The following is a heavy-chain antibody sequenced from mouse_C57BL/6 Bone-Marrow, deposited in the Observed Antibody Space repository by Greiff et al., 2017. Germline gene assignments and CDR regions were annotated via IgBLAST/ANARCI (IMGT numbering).Heavy chain of an antibody. CDR3: ARRANWDTVFDY. CDR1: GYAFSSYW. J-gene: IGHJ2*01. V-gene: IGHV1-80*01. Sequence: QVQLQQSGAELVKPGASVKISCKASGYAFSSYWMNWVKQRPGKGLEWIGQIYPGDGDPNYNGKFKGKATLTADKSSSTAYMQLSSLTSEDSAVYFCARRANWDTVFDYWGQGTTLTVSS. D-gene: IGHD4-1*01. CDR2: IYPGDGDP.